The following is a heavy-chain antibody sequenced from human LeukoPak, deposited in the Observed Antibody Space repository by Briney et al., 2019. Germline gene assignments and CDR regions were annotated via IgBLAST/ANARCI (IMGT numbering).Heavy chain of an antibody. D-gene: IGHD5-18*01. CDR2: INHSGST. CDR3: ARGGGPPAMVKPFDY. J-gene: IGHJ4*02. Sequence: PSETLSLTCAVYGGSFSGYYWSWIRQPPGKGLEWIGEINHSGSTNYNPSLKSRVTISVDTSKNQFSLKLSSVTAADTAVYYCARGGGPPAMVKPFDYWGQETLVTVSS. V-gene: IGHV4-34*01. CDR1: GGSFSGYY.